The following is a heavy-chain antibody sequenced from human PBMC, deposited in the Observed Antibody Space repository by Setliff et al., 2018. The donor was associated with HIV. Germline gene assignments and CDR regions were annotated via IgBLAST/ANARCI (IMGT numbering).Heavy chain of an antibody. CDR3: AKDPTYYYESSGPYGAFDV. J-gene: IGHJ3*01. Sequence: PSETLSLTCAVSGGSISSSNWWSWVRQPPGKGLEWIGEIYHSGSTNYNPSLKSRVTISVDKSKNQFSLKLSSVTAADTAVYYCAKDPTYYYESSGPYGAFDVWGQGTMVTVSS. D-gene: IGHD3-22*01. CDR2: IYHSGST. V-gene: IGHV4-4*02. CDR1: GGSISSSNW.